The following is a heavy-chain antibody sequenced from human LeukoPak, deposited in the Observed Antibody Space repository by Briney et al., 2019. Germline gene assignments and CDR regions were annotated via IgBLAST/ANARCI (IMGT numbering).Heavy chain of an antibody. Sequence: GRSLRLSCAASRFRFSSYSMHWVRQAPSKGLEWVAVISYDGSYMYYGDSVKGRFTISRDNSKNTLHLQMNSLRAEDTAVYYCARDLRGTSGWSAFDIWGQGTMVTVSS. V-gene: IGHV3-30*04. D-gene: IGHD6-19*01. CDR1: RFRFSSYS. CDR3: ARDLRGTSGWSAFDI. CDR2: ISYDGSYM. J-gene: IGHJ3*02.